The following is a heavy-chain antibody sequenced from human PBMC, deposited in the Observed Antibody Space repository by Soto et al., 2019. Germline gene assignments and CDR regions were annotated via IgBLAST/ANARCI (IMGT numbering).Heavy chain of an antibody. CDR1: GYTFTSYG. Sequence: ASVKVSCKASGYTFTSYGISWVRQAPGQGLEWMGWISAYNGNTNYAQKLQGRVTMTTDTSTSTAYMELRSLRSDDTAVYYCARVSDYYDSSGYPPLYYYGMDVWGQGTTVTVSS. CDR3: ARVSDYYDSSGYPPLYYYGMDV. D-gene: IGHD3-22*01. V-gene: IGHV1-18*01. CDR2: ISAYNGNT. J-gene: IGHJ6*02.